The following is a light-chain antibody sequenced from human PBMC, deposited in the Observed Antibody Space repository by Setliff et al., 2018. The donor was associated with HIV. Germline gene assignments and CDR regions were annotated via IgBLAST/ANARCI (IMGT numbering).Light chain of an antibody. CDR1: SSDVGDYIY. V-gene: IGLV2-14*03. CDR3: SSFTGSSTLV. J-gene: IGLJ3*02. CDR2: GVR. Sequence: LTQPASVSGSPGQSITISCTGTSSDVGDYIYVSWYQQHPGKAPQLIIYGVRNRPSGVSSRFSGSKSGNTASLTISGLQAEDEADYYCSSFTGSSTLVFGGGTKVTVL.